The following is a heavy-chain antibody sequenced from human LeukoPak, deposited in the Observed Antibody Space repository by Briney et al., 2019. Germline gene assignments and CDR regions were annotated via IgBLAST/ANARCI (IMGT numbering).Heavy chain of an antibody. J-gene: IGHJ4*02. CDR3: ARGRRYSSTVDY. CDR1: GGSFSGYY. Sequence: SETLSLTCAVYGGSFSGYYWSWIRQPPGKGLEWIGEINHSGSTNYNPSLKSRVTISVDTSKNQFSLKLSSVTAADTAVYYCARGRRYSSTVDYWGQGVLVTVSS. V-gene: IGHV4-34*01. CDR2: INHSGST. D-gene: IGHD6-13*01.